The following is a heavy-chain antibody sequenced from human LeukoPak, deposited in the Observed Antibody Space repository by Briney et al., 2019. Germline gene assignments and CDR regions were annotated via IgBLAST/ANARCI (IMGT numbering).Heavy chain of an antibody. CDR1: GGSISTSNYY. J-gene: IGHJ6*03. CDR2: IFYSGST. Sequence: SETLSLTCTVSGGSISTSNYYWGWIRQPPGKGLEWIGNIFYSGSTYYSPSLKSRVTISLDTSKNQFSLKLSSVTAADTAVYYCARGLSSSWYEVYYYYMDVWGKGTTVTVSS. CDR3: ARGLSSSWYEVYYYYMDV. D-gene: IGHD6-13*01. V-gene: IGHV4-39*07.